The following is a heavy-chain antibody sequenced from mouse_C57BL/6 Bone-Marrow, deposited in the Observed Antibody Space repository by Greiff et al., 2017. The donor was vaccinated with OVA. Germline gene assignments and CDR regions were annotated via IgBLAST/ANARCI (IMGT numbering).Heavy chain of an antibody. CDR3: ARLYYYGSSCGFAY. D-gene: IGHD1-1*01. CDR2: IDPSDSYT. Sequence: QVQLQQPGAELVKPGASVKLSCKASGYTFTSYWMQWVKQRPGQGLEWIGEIDPSDSYTTYNQKFKGKATLTVDTSSCTAYMQLSSLTSEDSAVYYCARLYYYGSSCGFAYWGQGTLVTVSA. J-gene: IGHJ3*01. V-gene: IGHV1-50*01. CDR1: GYTFTSYW.